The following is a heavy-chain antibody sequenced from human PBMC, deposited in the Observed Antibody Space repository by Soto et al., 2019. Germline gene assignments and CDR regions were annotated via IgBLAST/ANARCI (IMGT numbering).Heavy chain of an antibody. CDR1: GFTFSSYW. J-gene: IGHJ4*02. CDR3: AANLGELF. CDR2: ISYDGSNK. Sequence: PGGSLRLSCAASGFTFSSYWMHWVRQAPGKGLEWVAVISYDGSNKYYADSVKGRFTISRDNSKNTLYLQMNSLRAEDTAVYYCAANLGELFWGQGTLVTVSS. D-gene: IGHD3-16*01. V-gene: IGHV3-30*19.